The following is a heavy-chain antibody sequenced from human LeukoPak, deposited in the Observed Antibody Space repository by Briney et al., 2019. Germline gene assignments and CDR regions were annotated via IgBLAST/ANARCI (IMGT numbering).Heavy chain of an antibody. CDR1: GFTFSSYG. J-gene: IGHJ2*01. D-gene: IGHD3-16*01. V-gene: IGHV3-30*03. CDR2: ISTDGSYK. Sequence: GGSLRLSCAASGFTFSSYGMHWVRQAPGKGLEWVAAISTDGSYKYHGDSVKGRFTISRDNPMNTLYLQMNGLRPDDTAVYYCARSLIPGRWYFDLWGRGTLVTVSS. CDR3: ARSLIPGRWYFDL.